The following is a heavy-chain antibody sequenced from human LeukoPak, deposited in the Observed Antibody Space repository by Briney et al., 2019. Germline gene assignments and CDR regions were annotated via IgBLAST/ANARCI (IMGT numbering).Heavy chain of an antibody. Sequence: SETLSLTCTVSGGSISNSSYYWGWIPQPPGKGLEWIGSGYYSVGTLFNPSVRSRVARSVDTSKSQSSLTLSSVTAADTAVYYCVSDWSAVFNAFDICGQGTMVTVSS. J-gene: IGHJ3*02. CDR2: GYYSVGT. V-gene: IGHV4-39*07. CDR3: VSDWSAVFNAFDI. CDR1: GGSISNSSYY.